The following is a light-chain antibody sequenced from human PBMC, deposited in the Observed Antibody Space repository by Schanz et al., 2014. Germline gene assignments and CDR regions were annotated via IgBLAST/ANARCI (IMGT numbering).Light chain of an antibody. CDR2: EVT. Sequence: QSALTQPPSASGSPGQSVAISCTGTGSDIGAYNRVSWYRQPPGSAPQVILYEVTNRPSGVPDRFSGSKSGNTASLTISGLQADDEADYHCCSLSADSTWVFGGGTKLTVL. V-gene: IGLV2-18*02. CDR1: GSDIGAYNR. CDR3: CSLSADSTWV. J-gene: IGLJ3*02.